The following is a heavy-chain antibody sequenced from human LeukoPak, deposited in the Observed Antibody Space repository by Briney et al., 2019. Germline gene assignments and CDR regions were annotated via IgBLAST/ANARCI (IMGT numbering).Heavy chain of an antibody. CDR1: GGSFSGYY. Sequence: SETLSLACAVYGGSFSGYYWSWIRQPPGKGLEWIGEINHSGSTNYNPSLKSRVTISVDTSKNQFSLKLSSVTAADTAVYYCARARWLRYCSSTSCYSWLNYFDYWGQGTLVTVSS. V-gene: IGHV4-34*01. J-gene: IGHJ4*02. CDR3: ARARWLRYCSSTSCYSWLNYFDY. CDR2: INHSGST. D-gene: IGHD2-2*02.